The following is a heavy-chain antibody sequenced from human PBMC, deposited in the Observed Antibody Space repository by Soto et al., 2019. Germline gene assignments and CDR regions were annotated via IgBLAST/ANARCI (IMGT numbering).Heavy chain of an antibody. V-gene: IGHV4-30-2*01. CDR2: IYHSGST. Sequence: SETLSLTFAVSGGSSSSGGYSWSWIRQPPGKGLEWIGYIYHSGSTYYNPSLKSRVTISVDRSKNQFSLKLSSVTAADTAVYYCARVPDRWGQGTLVTVSS. CDR1: GGSSSSGGYS. CDR3: ARVPDR. D-gene: IGHD2-2*01. J-gene: IGHJ5*02.